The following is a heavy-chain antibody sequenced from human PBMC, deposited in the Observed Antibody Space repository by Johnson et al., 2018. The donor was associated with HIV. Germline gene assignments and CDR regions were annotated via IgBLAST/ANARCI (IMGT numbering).Heavy chain of an antibody. Sequence: EVQLMESGGGLIKPGGSLRLSCAASAFTFSNAWMTWVRQAPGKGLEWVGRIKSKTDGGTTDYAAPVKGRFTISRDDSRNTLYLQMNSQKTEDTAVYYCTTDEPGYSRNRDVFDIWGQGTMVTVSS. CDR2: IKSKTDGGTT. J-gene: IGHJ3*02. CDR3: TTDEPGYSRNRDVFDI. D-gene: IGHD6-13*01. CDR1: AFTFSNAW. V-gene: IGHV3-15*01.